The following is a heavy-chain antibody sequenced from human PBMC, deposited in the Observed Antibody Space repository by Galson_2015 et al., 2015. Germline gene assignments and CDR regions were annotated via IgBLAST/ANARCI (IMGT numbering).Heavy chain of an antibody. D-gene: IGHD4-11*01. J-gene: IGHJ3*02. CDR2: IKSKTDGGTT. CDR3: TRIYRGGAFDI. Sequence: SLRLSCAASGFTFRNAWMSWVRQAPGKGLEWVGRIKSKTDGGTTDYAAPVKGRFTISRDDSKTTLYLQMNSLKTEDTAVYFCTRIYRGGAFDIWGQGTVVTVSS. V-gene: IGHV3-15*01. CDR1: GFTFRNAW.